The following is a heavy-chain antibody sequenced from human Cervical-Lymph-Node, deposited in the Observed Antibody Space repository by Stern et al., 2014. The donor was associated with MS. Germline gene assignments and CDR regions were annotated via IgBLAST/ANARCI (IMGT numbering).Heavy chain of an antibody. V-gene: IGHV5-51*03. Sequence: EVQLEESGAEVKKPGESLKISCKGSKYNFNTHWIAWVRQMPGKGLEWLGNIYPGNYDTRYNPSLQGQVSISADKSITTAYLHFSSLKASDSAMYFCARHGGPNWNHEAHNWFDPWGQGTLVTVSS. CDR1: KYNFNTHW. CDR2: IYPGNYDT. J-gene: IGHJ5*02. CDR3: ARHGGPNWNHEAHNWFDP. D-gene: IGHD1-14*01.